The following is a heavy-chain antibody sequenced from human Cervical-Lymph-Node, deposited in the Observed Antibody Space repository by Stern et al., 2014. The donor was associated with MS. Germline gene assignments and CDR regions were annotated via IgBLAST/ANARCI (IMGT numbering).Heavy chain of an antibody. CDR1: GGTIGSYT. CDR2: IIPILALS. J-gene: IGHJ6*02. Sequence: VQLVQSGAEAKKPGSSVKVSCKASGGTIGSYTITWVRQAPGQGLEWMGRIIPILALSNYAQKFQGRVTFTADTSTNTAYMELSSLSSEDTAVYYCARDPGGHHGGDDYNYYYGLDVWGQGTTVTVSS. V-gene: IGHV1-69*04. CDR3: ARDPGGHHGGDDYNYYYGLDV. D-gene: IGHD2-21*02.